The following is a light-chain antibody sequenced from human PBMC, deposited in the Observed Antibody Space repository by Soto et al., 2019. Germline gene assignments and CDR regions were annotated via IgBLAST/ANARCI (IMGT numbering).Light chain of an antibody. V-gene: IGKV1-12*02. Sequence: DIQMTQSPSSVSASVGDRVTITCRASQDISSWLAWYQQKPGKAPKFLIYAVSTLQTGVPSRFSGSGSGTDFTLTISNLQPEDFATYYCQQANSFPYTFGPGTKLEIK. CDR3: QQANSFPYT. CDR2: AVS. J-gene: IGKJ2*01. CDR1: QDISSW.